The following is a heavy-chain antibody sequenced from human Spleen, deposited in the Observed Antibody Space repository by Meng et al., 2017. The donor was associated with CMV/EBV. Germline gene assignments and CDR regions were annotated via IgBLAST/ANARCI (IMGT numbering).Heavy chain of an antibody. CDR1: GFIFSSYS. Sequence: GESLKISCAASGFIFSSYSMNWVRQAPGMGLEWVSSISGSSTYIYYADSVKGRFIITRDNAKNSLYLQMYSLRAEDTAVYYCARDRYIEDYYYGMDVWGQGATVTVSS. CDR3: ARDRYIEDYYYGMDV. D-gene: IGHD2-2*02. CDR2: ISGSSTYI. V-gene: IGHV3-21*01. J-gene: IGHJ6*02.